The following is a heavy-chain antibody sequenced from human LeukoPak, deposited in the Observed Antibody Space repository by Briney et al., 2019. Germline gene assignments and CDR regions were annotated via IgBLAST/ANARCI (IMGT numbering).Heavy chain of an antibody. V-gene: IGHV4-59*01. CDR3: ARGYSHWFDY. CDR2: IYYSGST. D-gene: IGHD5-18*01. CDR1: GGSISSYY. J-gene: IGHJ4*02. Sequence: SETLSLTCTVSGGSISSYYWSWIRQPPGKGLEWIGYIYYSGSTNYNPSLKSRVTISVDTSKNQFSLKLSSVTAADTAVYYCARGYSHWFDYWGQGTLVTVSS.